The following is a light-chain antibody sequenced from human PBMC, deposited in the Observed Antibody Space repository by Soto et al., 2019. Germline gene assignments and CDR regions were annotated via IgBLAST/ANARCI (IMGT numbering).Light chain of an antibody. CDR2: QVT. CDR3: SSYTTSATVV. Sequence: QSALTQPASVSASPGQSITISCTGTSSDIGRYNYVSWYQQYPGKAPKLMIYQVTNRPSGVSNRFSGSKSGNTASLTISGLQADDEADYYCSSYTTSATVVFGGGTKVTVL. V-gene: IGLV2-14*01. CDR1: SSDIGRYNY. J-gene: IGLJ2*01.